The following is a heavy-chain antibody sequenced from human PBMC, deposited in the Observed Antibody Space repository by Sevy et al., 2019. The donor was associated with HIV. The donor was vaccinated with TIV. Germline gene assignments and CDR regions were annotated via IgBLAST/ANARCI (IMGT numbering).Heavy chain of an antibody. Sequence: SEILSLTCSVSGGSITSNNYYWGWIRQPPGKGLEWIGSIYHSGNTYYNPSLKSRVTVSVDTSRGHFSLKVTSVAASDTAVYFCASQPGYRSTYYGFSLSRTFDSWGPGTLVTVSS. CDR3: ASQPGYRSTYYGFSLSRTFDS. CDR1: GGSITSNNYY. J-gene: IGHJ4*02. CDR2: IYHSGNT. V-gene: IGHV4-39*01. D-gene: IGHD6-19*01.